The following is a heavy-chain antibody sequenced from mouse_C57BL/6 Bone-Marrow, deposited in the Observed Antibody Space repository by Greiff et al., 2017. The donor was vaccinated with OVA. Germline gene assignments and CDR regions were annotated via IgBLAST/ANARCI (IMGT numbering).Heavy chain of an antibody. J-gene: IGHJ2*01. D-gene: IGHD3-2*02. CDR1: GYTFTSYW. Sequence: QVQLQQPGAELVKPGASVKLSCKASGYTFTSYWMHWVKQRPGQGLEWIGMIHPNSGSTNYNEKFKSKATLTVDKSSSTAYMQLSSLTSEDSAVYYCARRLCDYYFDYWGQGTTLTGAS. V-gene: IGHV1-64*01. CDR3: ARRLCDYYFDY. CDR2: IHPNSGST.